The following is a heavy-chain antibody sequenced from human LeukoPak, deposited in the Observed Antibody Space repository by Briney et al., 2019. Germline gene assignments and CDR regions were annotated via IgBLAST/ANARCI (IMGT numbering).Heavy chain of an antibody. Sequence: TLSLXXTVSGGSISSGGYYWSWIRQHPGKGLEWIGYISYSGYTYYNPSLKSRLTISVDTSKNQFSLKLTSVTAADTAVYYCARSFGESYFDYWGQGILVTVSS. J-gene: IGHJ4*02. CDR3: ARSFGESYFDY. CDR2: ISYSGYT. CDR1: GGSISSGGYY. D-gene: IGHD3-10*01. V-gene: IGHV4-31*03.